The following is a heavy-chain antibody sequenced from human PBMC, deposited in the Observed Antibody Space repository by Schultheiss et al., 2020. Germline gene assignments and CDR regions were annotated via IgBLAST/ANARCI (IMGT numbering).Heavy chain of an antibody. V-gene: IGHV2-70*12. CDR2: IDWDDDK. CDR3: AHRSTSSTFDY. D-gene: IGHD6-6*01. J-gene: IGHJ4*02. Sequence: TLSLTCTFSGFSLSTSGMCVSWIRQPPGKALEWLALIDWDDDKYYSTSLKTRLTISKDTSKNQVVLIVTDMDPVDTATYYCAHRSTSSTFDYWGQGTLVTVSS. CDR1: GFSLSTSGMC.